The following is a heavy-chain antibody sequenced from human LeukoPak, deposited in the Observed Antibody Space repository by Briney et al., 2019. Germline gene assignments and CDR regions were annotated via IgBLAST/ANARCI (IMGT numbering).Heavy chain of an antibody. J-gene: IGHJ3*02. D-gene: IGHD1-26*01. CDR3: TRDNLDSGSYRGDAFDI. Sequence: PGGSLRLSCAASGVTVSSNYMSWVRQAPGKGLEWVGFIRSKAYGGTTEYAASVKGRFTISRDDSKSIAYLQMNSLKTEDTAVYYCTRDNLDSGSYRGDAFDIWGQGTMVTVSS. V-gene: IGHV3-49*04. CDR2: IRSKAYGGTT. CDR1: GVTVSSNY.